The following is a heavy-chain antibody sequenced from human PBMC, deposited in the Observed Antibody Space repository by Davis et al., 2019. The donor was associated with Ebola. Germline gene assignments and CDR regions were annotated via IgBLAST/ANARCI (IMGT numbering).Heavy chain of an antibody. CDR1: GFTFSSYA. Sequence: GESLKISCAASGFTFSSYAMSWVRQAPGKGLEWVSRISAIGGDTYYADSVKGRFTISRDNSKNTMYLQMNSLRAEDTAFYYCARVIYYYYGMDVWGQGTTVTVSS. J-gene: IGHJ6*02. CDR2: ISAIGGDT. CDR3: ARVIYYYYGMDV. V-gene: IGHV3-23*01. D-gene: IGHD2-21*01.